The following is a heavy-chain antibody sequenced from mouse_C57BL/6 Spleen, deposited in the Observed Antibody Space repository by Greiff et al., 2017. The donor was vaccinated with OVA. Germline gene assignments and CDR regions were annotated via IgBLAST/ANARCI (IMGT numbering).Heavy chain of an antibody. J-gene: IGHJ2*01. V-gene: IGHV1-55*01. CDR1: GYTFTSYW. Sequence: VQLQQPGAELVKPGASVKMSCKASGYTFTSYWITWVKQRPGQGLEWIGDIYPGSGSTNYNEKFKSKATLTVDTSSSTAYMQLSSLTSEDSAVYYCARLGYDYDYFDYWGQGTTLTVSS. CDR2: IYPGSGST. D-gene: IGHD2-4*01. CDR3: ARLGYDYDYFDY.